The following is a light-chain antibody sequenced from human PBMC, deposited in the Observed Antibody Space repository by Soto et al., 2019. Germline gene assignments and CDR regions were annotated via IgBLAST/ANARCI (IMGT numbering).Light chain of an antibody. J-gene: IGLJ1*01. V-gene: IGLV2-14*01. CDR1: SGDIGSYNR. CDR2: EVT. CDR3: ICYTNINTRARV. Sequence: QSALTQPASVSGSPGQSITISCTGTSGDIGSYNRVSWYQQHPGKAPKLIIYEVTDRPSGVSNRFSGSKSGNTASLTISGRQAEDEAVYYFICYTNINTRARVF.